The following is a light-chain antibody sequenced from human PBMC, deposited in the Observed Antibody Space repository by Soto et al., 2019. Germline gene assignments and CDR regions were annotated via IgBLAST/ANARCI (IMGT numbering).Light chain of an antibody. CDR3: SSYAVSNNWADVV. J-gene: IGLJ2*01. CDR1: SSDVGGYNY. Sequence: QSALTQPPSASGSPGQSVTISCTGTSSDVGGYNYVSWYQQHPGKAPKLMIYEVSKRPSGVPDRFSGSKSGNTASLTVSGLQAEDEADYYCSSYAVSNNWADVVFGGGTKLTVL. CDR2: EVS. V-gene: IGLV2-8*01.